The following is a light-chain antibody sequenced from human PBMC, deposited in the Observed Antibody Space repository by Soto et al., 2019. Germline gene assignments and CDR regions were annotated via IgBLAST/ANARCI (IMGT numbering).Light chain of an antibody. CDR3: QQYGSSPYA. CDR2: VAS. J-gene: IGKJ2*01. Sequence: EIVLTQSPGTLSLSPGQRVTLSCRASQSVSSNRLAWYQQKPGQAPRLVIYVASSRATGIPDRFSGGGSGTEFSLTISRLEPEDFAFYYCQQYGSSPYAFGQGTKLEIK. CDR1: QSVSSNR. V-gene: IGKV3-20*01.